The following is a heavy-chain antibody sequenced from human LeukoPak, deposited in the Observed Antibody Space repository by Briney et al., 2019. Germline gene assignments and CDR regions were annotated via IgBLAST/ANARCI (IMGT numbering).Heavy chain of an antibody. CDR1: GFTFINYW. Sequence: PGGSLRLSCAASGFTFINYWMHWVRQAPGEGLVWVSHINNDGSTTTYADSVKGRFTISRDNAKTTLYLHVNSLRAEDTAVYYCARGGFCSGADCRGSFDYWGQGSLVTVSS. CDR2: INNDGSTT. V-gene: IGHV3-74*01. J-gene: IGHJ4*02. D-gene: IGHD2-15*01. CDR3: ARGGFCSGADCRGSFDY.